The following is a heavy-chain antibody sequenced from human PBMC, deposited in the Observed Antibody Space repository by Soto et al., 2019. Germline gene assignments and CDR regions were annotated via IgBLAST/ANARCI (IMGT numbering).Heavy chain of an antibody. J-gene: IGHJ6*02. CDR1: GGSFTSYA. V-gene: IGHV1-18*01. CDR3: ARDGVRAWPGGLDV. CDR2: IIANFGNT. Sequence: TSVKVTCKASGGSFTSYASSWVRQAPGQGLEWMGGIIANFGNTNYAQKLQGRVTMTTDTSTSTAYMELSRLRSEDTAVYYCARDGVRAWPGGLDVWGQGTMVTVSS. D-gene: IGHD1-26*01.